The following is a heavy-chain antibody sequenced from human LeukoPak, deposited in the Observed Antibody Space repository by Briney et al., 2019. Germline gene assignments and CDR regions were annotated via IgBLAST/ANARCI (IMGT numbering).Heavy chain of an antibody. D-gene: IGHD5-12*01. J-gene: IGHJ4*02. CDR2: IIPILGIA. Sequence: ASVKDSCKASGGTFSSYAISWVRQAPGQGLEWMGRIIPILGIANYAQKFQGRVTITADKSTSTAYMELSSLRSEDTAVYYCARAGGYDSYYWGQGTLVTVSS. CDR3: ARAGGYDSYY. CDR1: GGTFSSYA. V-gene: IGHV1-69*04.